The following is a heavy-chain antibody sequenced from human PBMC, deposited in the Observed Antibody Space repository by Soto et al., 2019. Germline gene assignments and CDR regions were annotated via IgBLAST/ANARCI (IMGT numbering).Heavy chain of an antibody. CDR1: GFTFSSYG. CDR3: AKGGPHYYDSRGNLRY. Sequence: QVQLVESGGGVVQPGRSLRLSCAASGFTFSSYGMHWVRQAPGKGLEWVAVISYDGSNKYYADSVKGRFTISRDNSKNTLYLQMNSLRAEDTAVYYRAKGGPHYYDSRGNLRYWGQGTLVTVSS. J-gene: IGHJ4*02. D-gene: IGHD3-22*01. CDR2: ISYDGSNK. V-gene: IGHV3-30*18.